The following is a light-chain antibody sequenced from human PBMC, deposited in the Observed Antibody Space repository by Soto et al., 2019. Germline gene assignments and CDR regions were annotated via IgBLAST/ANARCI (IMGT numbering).Light chain of an antibody. Sequence: DRVMTQSPDTLSASPGERVSLSCRASQSVNHNLAWYHQKPGQAPRLLVYDKSSRAPGVPDRFSGSGSGTDFTLTISSLQPDDFATYYCQHYNSYSEAFGQGTKVDIK. CDR1: QSVNHN. CDR2: DKS. V-gene: IGKV3-15*01. J-gene: IGKJ1*01. CDR3: QHYNSYSEA.